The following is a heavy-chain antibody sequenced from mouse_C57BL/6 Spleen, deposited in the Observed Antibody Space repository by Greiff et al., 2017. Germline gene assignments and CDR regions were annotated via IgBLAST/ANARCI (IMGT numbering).Heavy chain of an antibody. Sequence: EVQGVESGGGLVKPGGSLKLSCAASGFTFSSYTMSWVRQTPEKRLEWVATISGGGGNTYYPDSVKGRFTNSRDNAKNTLYLQMSSLRSEDTALYYCARDSSGYGGFAYWGQGTLVTVSA. CDR1: GFTFSSYT. J-gene: IGHJ3*01. D-gene: IGHD3-2*02. V-gene: IGHV5-9*01. CDR3: ARDSSGYGGFAY. CDR2: ISGGGGNT.